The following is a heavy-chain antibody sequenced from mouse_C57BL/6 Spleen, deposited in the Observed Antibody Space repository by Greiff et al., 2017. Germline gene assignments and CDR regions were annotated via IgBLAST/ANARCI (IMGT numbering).Heavy chain of an antibody. J-gene: IGHJ2*01. Sequence: EVKLVESGGGLVKPGGSLKLSCAASGFTFSSYAMSWVRQTPEKRLEWVATISDGGSYTYYPDNVKGRFTISRDNAKNNLYLQMSHLKSEDTAMYYCARDIGDWDDYWGQGTTLTVSS. CDR1: GFTFSSYA. CDR2: ISDGGSYT. V-gene: IGHV5-4*01. CDR3: ARDIGDWDDY. D-gene: IGHD4-1*01.